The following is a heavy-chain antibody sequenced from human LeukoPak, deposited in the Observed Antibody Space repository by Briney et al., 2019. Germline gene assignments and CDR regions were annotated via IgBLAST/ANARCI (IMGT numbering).Heavy chain of an antibody. V-gene: IGHV1-69*06. D-gene: IGHD2-2*01. CDR1: GGTFSSYA. CDR3: ARDKFDIVVVPAASRSDAFDI. CDR2: IIPIFGTA. Sequence: EASVKVSCKASGGTFSSYAISWVRQAPGQGLEWMGGIIPIFGTANYAQKFQGRVTITADKSTSTAYMELSSLRSEDTAVYYCARDKFDIVVVPAASRSDAFDIWGQGTMVTVSS. J-gene: IGHJ3*02.